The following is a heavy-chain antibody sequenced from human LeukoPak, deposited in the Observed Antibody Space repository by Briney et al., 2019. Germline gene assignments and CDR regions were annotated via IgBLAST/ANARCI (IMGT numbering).Heavy chain of an antibody. CDR1: GGSISSSDYY. V-gene: IGHV4-30-4*08. Sequence: SQTLSLTCTVSGGSISSSDYYWSWIRQPPGKGLEWIGYTYYSGSTYYNPSLKSRVTISVDRSKNQFSLKLSSVTAADTAVYYCARWYSSSWYSYFDYWGQGTLVTVSS. CDR2: TYYSGST. CDR3: ARWYSSSWYSYFDY. D-gene: IGHD6-13*01. J-gene: IGHJ4*02.